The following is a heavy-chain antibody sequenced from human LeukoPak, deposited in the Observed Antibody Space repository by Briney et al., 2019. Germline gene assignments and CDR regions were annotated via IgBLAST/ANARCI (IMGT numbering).Heavy chain of an antibody. V-gene: IGHV3-7*03. J-gene: IGHJ6*04. CDR3: ARVLGYSYGPYSYYYYGMDV. CDR1: GFTFSSYW. D-gene: IGHD5-18*01. Sequence: PGGSLRLSCAASGFTFSSYWMSWVRQAPGKGLEWVANIKQDGSEKYYVDSVKGRFTISRDNAKNSLYLQMNSLRAEDTAVYYCARVLGYSYGPYSYYYYGMDVWGKGTTVTVSS. CDR2: IKQDGSEK.